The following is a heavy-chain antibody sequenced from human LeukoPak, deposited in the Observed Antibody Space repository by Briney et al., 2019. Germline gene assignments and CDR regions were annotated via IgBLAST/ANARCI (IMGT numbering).Heavy chain of an antibody. J-gene: IGHJ4*02. V-gene: IGHV1-69*05. CDR1: GGTFSSYA. D-gene: IGHD3-3*01. CDR2: IIPIFGTA. CDR3: ASGNDFWSGTKDY. Sequence: SVKVSCKASGGTFSSYAISWVRQAPGQGLEWMGGIIPIFGTANYAQKFQGRVTITTDESTNTAYMELSSPRSEDTAVYYCASGNDFWSGTKDYWGQGTLVTVSS.